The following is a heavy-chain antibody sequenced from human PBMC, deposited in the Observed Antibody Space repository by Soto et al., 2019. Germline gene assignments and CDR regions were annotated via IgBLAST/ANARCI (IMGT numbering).Heavy chain of an antibody. CDR2: IIPIFGTA. D-gene: IGHD4-17*01. J-gene: IGHJ6*02. Sequence: QVQLVQSGAEVKKPGSSVKVSCKASGGTFSSYAISWVRQAPGQGLEWMGGIIPIFGTANYAQKFQGRVTITADESTSTAYMELSSLRSEDTAVYYCATPTVTTYPYYYSGMDVWGQGTTVTVSS. CDR1: GGTFSSYA. V-gene: IGHV1-69*01. CDR3: ATPTVTTYPYYYSGMDV.